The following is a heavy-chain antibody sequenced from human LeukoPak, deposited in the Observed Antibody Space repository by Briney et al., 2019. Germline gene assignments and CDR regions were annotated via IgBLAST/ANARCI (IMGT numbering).Heavy chain of an antibody. CDR1: GYTFTGYY. Sequence: ASVKVSCKASGYTFTGYYMNWVRQAPGQGLEWMGWINPNSGGTNYAQKFQGRVTMTRDTSISTAYMELSRLRSDDTAVYYCARDRIIAGDAFGIWGQGTMVTVSS. D-gene: IGHD2/OR15-2a*01. CDR2: INPNSGGT. CDR3: ARDRIIAGDAFGI. V-gene: IGHV1-2*02. J-gene: IGHJ3*02.